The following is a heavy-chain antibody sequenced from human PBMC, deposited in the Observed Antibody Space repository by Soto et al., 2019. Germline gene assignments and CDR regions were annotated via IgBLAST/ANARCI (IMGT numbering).Heavy chain of an antibody. CDR1: GGSVSSGSYY. V-gene: IGHV4-61*01. D-gene: IGHD3-22*01. CDR2: IYYSGST. Sequence: PSETLSLTCTVSGGSVSSGSYYWSWIRQPPGKGLEWIGYIYYSGSTNYNPSLKSRVTISVDTSKNQFSLKLSSVTAADTAVYYCARDRGYYDSSGYHSFDYWGQGTLVTVSS. CDR3: ARDRGYYDSSGYHSFDY. J-gene: IGHJ4*02.